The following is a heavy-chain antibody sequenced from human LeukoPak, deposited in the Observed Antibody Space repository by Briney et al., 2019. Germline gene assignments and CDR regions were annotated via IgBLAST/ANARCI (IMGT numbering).Heavy chain of an antibody. Sequence: GGSLRLSCAASRFTFSPYSMSWVRQAPGKGLKWVSSISRSSTYIYYAESVKGRFTISSDNAQDLLYLQMKSLRAEDTAVYYCAPSHVAADGSRTFWYFDFWGRGSLVTVSS. CDR1: RFTFSPYS. D-gene: IGHD6-13*01. CDR3: APSHVAADGSRTFWYFDF. J-gene: IGHJ2*01. V-gene: IGHV3-21*01. CDR2: ISRSSTYI.